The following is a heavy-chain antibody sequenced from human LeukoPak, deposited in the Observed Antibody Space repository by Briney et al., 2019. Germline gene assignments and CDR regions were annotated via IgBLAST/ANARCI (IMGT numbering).Heavy chain of an antibody. CDR1: GFTFSNYA. J-gene: IGHJ4*02. Sequence: GGSLRLSCAASGFTFSNYAMSWVRQAPGKGLEWVSVISGSGGSTYYADSVKGQFTIFRDNSKSTVYLQMNSLRADDTAVYYCAKGDTGMVRRYYFDYWGQGTLVTVSS. CDR2: ISGSGGST. V-gene: IGHV3-23*01. CDR3: AKGDTGMVRRYYFDY. D-gene: IGHD5-18*01.